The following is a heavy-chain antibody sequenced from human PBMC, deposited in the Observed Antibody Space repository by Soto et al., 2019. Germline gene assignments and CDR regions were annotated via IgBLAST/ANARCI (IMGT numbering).Heavy chain of an antibody. V-gene: IGHV4-61*01. CDR3: ARVSVTTGWYFDL. D-gene: IGHD4-17*01. J-gene: IGHJ2*01. Sequence: QVQLQESGPGLVKPSETLSLTCTVSGGSVSSGSHYWSWIRQPPGKGLEWIGYIYYSGNTNYNPSLKSRVTISVDTSKNQFSLKLSSVTAADTAVYYCARVSVTTGWYFDLWGRGTLVTVSS. CDR1: GGSVSSGSHY. CDR2: IYYSGNT.